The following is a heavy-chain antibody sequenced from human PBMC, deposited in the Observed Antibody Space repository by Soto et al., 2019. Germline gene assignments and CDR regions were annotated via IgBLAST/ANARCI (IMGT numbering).Heavy chain of an antibody. CDR3: ARDVGTFDI. CDR2: ISYDGNNK. Sequence: QVQLVESGGGVVQPGRSLRLSCAASGFTFSNYAMHWVRQAPGKGLEWVAIISYDGNNKYYADSVKGRFTISRDNSKNTLYLQVNSLRAEDTALYYCARDVGTFDIWGQGTMVTVSS. CDR1: GFTFSNYA. V-gene: IGHV3-30-3*01. J-gene: IGHJ3*02. D-gene: IGHD2-15*01.